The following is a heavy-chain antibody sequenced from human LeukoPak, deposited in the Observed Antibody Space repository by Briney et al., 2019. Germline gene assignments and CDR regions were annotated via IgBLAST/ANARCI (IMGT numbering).Heavy chain of an antibody. Sequence: PGRSLRLSCAASGFTFSSYVMLGVRQAPGKGLEWVAVISYDGSNKYYADSVKGRFTISRDNSKNTLYLQMNSLRAEDTAVYYCAKDRGRIGNDAFDIWGQGTMVTVSS. V-gene: IGHV3-30*18. D-gene: IGHD2-15*01. CDR1: GFTFSSYV. J-gene: IGHJ3*02. CDR2: ISYDGSNK. CDR3: AKDRGRIGNDAFDI.